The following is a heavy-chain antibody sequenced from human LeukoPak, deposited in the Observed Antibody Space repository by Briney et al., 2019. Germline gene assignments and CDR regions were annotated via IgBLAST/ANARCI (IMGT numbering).Heavy chain of an antibody. D-gene: IGHD3-3*01. Sequence: QPGGSLRLSCAASGFTFSKYDMSWVRQGPGKGLEWVASIKHDGSEKYYVDSVRGRFTISRDNTMNSLYLQMSSLRAEDTAVYYCATDRGWRTSGYYLYYFEYWGQGTLVTFSS. CDR3: ATDRGWRTSGYYLYYFEY. CDR2: IKHDGSEK. V-gene: IGHV3-7*01. CDR1: GFTFSKYD. J-gene: IGHJ4*02.